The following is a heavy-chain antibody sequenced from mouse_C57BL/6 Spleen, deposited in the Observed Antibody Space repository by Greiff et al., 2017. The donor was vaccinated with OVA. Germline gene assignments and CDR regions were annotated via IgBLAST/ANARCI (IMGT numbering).Heavy chain of an antibody. J-gene: IGHJ3*01. Sequence: EVMLVESGGDLVKPGGSLKLSCAASGFTFSSYGMSWVRQTPDKRLEWVATISSGGSYTYYPDSVKGRFTISRDNAKNTLYLQMSSLKSEDTAMYYCARFYDYDGAYWGQGTLVTVSA. CDR1: GFTFSSYG. CDR3: ARFYDYDGAY. V-gene: IGHV5-6*01. CDR2: ISSGGSYT. D-gene: IGHD2-4*01.